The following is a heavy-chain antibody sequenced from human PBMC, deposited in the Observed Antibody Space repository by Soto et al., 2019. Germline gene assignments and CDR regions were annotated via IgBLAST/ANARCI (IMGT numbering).Heavy chain of an antibody. CDR2: IYYSGST. CDR1: GGSISSGGYY. D-gene: IGHD5-12*01. Sequence: SETLSLTCTVSGGSISSGGYYWSWIRQHPGKGLEWIGYIYYSGSTYYNPSLKSRVTISVDTSKNQFSLKLSSVTAADTAVYYCARGQAGYSGYDWYYFDYWGQGTLVTVSS. CDR3: ARGQAGYSGYDWYYFDY. J-gene: IGHJ4*02. V-gene: IGHV4-31*03.